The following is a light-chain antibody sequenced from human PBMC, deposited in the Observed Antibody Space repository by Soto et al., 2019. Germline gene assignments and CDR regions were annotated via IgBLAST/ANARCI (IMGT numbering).Light chain of an antibody. V-gene: IGLV2-14*03. J-gene: IGLJ2*01. Sequence: QSALTQPASVSGSPGQSITISCTGTSRDVGAYDYVSWYLQYPDKAPQLLIYYVDHRPSGVSSRFSGSKSGNTASLTISGLQAEDEGDYYCCSFAGNYTFLFGGGTKLTVL. CDR2: YVD. CDR1: SRDVGAYDY. CDR3: CSFAGNYTFL.